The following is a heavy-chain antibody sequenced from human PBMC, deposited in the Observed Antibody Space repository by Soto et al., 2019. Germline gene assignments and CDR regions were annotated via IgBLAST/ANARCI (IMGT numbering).Heavy chain of an antibody. CDR3: ARDPSGIAAEGWFDP. Sequence: QVQLQESGPGLVKPSQTLSLTCTVSGGSISSGGFYWSWIRHHPGKGLEWIGYIYYSGSTYYNPSRKCRVTISVDTSKNQFSLRLSSVTAADTAVYYCARDPSGIAAEGWFDPWGQGTLVTVSS. CDR1: GGSISSGGFY. CDR2: IYYSGST. D-gene: IGHD6-13*01. J-gene: IGHJ5*02. V-gene: IGHV4-31*03.